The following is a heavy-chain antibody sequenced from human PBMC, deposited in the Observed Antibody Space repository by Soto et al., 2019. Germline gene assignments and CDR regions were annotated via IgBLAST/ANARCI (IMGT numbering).Heavy chain of an antibody. CDR3: AKDGDYYDSSGYYFSYYYYGMDV. V-gene: IGHV3-30*18. CDR2: ISYDGSNK. J-gene: IGHJ6*02. CDR1: GFTFSSYG. D-gene: IGHD3-22*01. Sequence: VGSLRLSCAASGFTFSSYGMHWVRQAPGKGLEWVAVISYDGSNKYYADSVKGRFTISRDNSKNTLYLQMNSLRAEDTAVYYCAKDGDYYDSSGYYFSYYYYGMDVWGQGTTVTVSS.